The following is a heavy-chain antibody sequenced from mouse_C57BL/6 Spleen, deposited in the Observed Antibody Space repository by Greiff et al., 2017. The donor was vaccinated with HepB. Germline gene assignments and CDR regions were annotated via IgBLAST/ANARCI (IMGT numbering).Heavy chain of an antibody. J-gene: IGHJ2*01. CDR3: ARHNYGSSPYYCFDY. CDR1: GFTFSSYG. Sequence: EVQLVESGGDLVKPGGSLKLSCAASGFTFSSYGMSWVRQTPDKRLAWVATISSGGSYTYYPDSVKGRFTISRDNAKNTLYLQMSSLKSEDTAMYYCARHNYGSSPYYCFDYWGQGTTLTVSS. V-gene: IGHV5-6*01. CDR2: ISSGGSYT. D-gene: IGHD1-1*01.